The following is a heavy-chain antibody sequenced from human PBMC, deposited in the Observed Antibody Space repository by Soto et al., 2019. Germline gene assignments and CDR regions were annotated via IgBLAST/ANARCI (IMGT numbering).Heavy chain of an antibody. CDR2: IIPIFGTA. Sequence: SVKVSCKASGGTFSSYAISWVRQAPGQGLEWMGGIIPIFGTANYAQKFQGRVTITADESTSTAYMELSSLRSEDTAVYYCASVTGYCSGGSCYSYGNYYYGMDVWGQGTTVTVSS. V-gene: IGHV1-69*13. J-gene: IGHJ6*02. CDR3: ASVTGYCSGGSCYSYGNYYYGMDV. CDR1: GGTFSSYA. D-gene: IGHD2-15*01.